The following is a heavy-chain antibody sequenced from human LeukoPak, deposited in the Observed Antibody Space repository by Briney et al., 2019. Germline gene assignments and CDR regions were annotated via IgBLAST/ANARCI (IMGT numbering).Heavy chain of an antibody. CDR1: GYSFTSYW. J-gene: IGHJ3*02. D-gene: IGHD5-24*01. V-gene: IGHV5-51*01. CDR3: ARHCRDGYNWVDAFDI. CDR2: IYPGDSDT. Sequence: GESLKISCKGSGYSFTSYWIGWVRQMPGKGLEWMGIIYPGDSDTGYSPSFQGQVTISADKSISTAYLQWSSLKASDTAMYYCARHCRDGYNWVDAFDIWAKGQWSPSLQ.